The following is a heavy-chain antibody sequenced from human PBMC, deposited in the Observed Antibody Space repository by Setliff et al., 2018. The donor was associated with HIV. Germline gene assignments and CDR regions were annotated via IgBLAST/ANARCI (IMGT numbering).Heavy chain of an antibody. J-gene: IGHJ4*02. D-gene: IGHD4-17*01. CDR2: IYYSGST. CDR1: GGSISSYY. Sequence: KASETLSLTCTVSGGSISSYYWSWIRQPPGKGLEWIGYIYYSGSTNYNPSLKSRVTISVDTSKNQFSLKLSSVAAADTAVYYCARHRKGDYGGNSVYFDYWGQGTLVTVSS. V-gene: IGHV4-59*08. CDR3: ARHRKGDYGGNSVYFDY.